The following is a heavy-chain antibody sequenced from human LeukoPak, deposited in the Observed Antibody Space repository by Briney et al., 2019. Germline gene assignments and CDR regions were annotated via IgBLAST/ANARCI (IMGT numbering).Heavy chain of an antibody. V-gene: IGHV3-23*01. CDR1: GFTFSSYA. CDR2: ISGSGGST. Sequence: PGGSLRLSCAASGFTFSSYAMSWVRQAPGKGLEWVSAISGSGGSTYYPDSVKGRFTISRDNSKNTLYLQMNSLRAEDTAVYYCAKNGNNWGFRSYYYYMDVWGKGTTVTVSS. CDR3: AKNGNNWGFRSYYYYMDV. J-gene: IGHJ6*03. D-gene: IGHD7-27*01.